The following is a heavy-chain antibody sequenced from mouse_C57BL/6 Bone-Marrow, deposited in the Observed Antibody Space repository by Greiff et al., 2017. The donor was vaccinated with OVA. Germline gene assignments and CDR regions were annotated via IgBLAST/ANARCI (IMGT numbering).Heavy chain of an antibody. Sequence: VQLKQPGAELVLPGASVKLSCKASGYTFTSYWMHWVQQRPGQGLEWIGEIDPSASHTNSNQKFKGKSTLTVDKSSSTAYMQLSSLTYEGSAVYYCARGPTVDVMDYWGQGTSVTVSA. CDR1: GYTFTSYW. CDR2: IDPSASHT. V-gene: IGHV1-69*01. CDR3: ARGPTVDVMDY. J-gene: IGHJ4*01. D-gene: IGHD1-1*01.